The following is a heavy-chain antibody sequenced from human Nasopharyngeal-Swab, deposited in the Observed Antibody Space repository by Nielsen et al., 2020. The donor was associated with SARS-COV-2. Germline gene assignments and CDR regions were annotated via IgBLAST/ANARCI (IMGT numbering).Heavy chain of an antibody. V-gene: IGHV4-59*01. J-gene: IGHJ5*02. CDR3: ARGTKDFWSGNGGHWFDP. Sequence: SETLSLTCTVSAGSISSYYWSWIRQPPGKGLEWIGYIYYSGSTNYNPSLKSRVTISVDTSKNQFSLKLSSVTAADTAVYYCARGTKDFWSGNGGHWFDPWGQGTLVTVSS. CDR1: AGSISSYY. CDR2: IYYSGST. D-gene: IGHD3-3*01.